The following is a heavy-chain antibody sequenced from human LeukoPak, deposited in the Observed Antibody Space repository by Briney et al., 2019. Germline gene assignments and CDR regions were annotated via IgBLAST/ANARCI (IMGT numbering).Heavy chain of an antibody. V-gene: IGHV3-23*01. CDR1: GFTFSTDV. CDR3: ARRVGGTPDY. Sequence: GGSLRLSCAASGFTFSTDVMNWVRQAPGKGLEWVSAIDDDGGSTDYADSVRGRFTISRDNSKNTLFLQMNRLRADDTALYYCARRVGGTPDYWGRGTLVTVSS. CDR2: IDDDGGST. J-gene: IGHJ4*02. D-gene: IGHD6-19*01.